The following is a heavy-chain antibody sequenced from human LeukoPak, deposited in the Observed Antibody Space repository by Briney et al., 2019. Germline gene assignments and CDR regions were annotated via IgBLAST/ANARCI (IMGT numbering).Heavy chain of an antibody. CDR1: GFTFSSYA. V-gene: IGHV3-48*04. Sequence: GGSLRLSCAASGFTFSSYAMHWIRQAPGKGLEWVSYISSSGSTIYYADSVKGRFTISRDNAKNSLYLQMNSLRAEGTAVYYCARDQGGSSSANFDYWGQGTLVTVSS. CDR3: ARDQGGSSSANFDY. D-gene: IGHD6-6*01. CDR2: ISSSGSTI. J-gene: IGHJ4*02.